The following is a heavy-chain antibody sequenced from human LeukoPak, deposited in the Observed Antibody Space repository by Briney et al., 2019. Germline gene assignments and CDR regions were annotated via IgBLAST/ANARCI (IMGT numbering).Heavy chain of an antibody. D-gene: IGHD2-21*01. V-gene: IGHV4-61*02. Sequence: SETLSLTCTVSGGSIGSGSYYWSWIRQPAGKGLEWIGRIYTSGSTNYNPSLKSRVTISVDTPKNQFSLKLSSVTAADTAVYYCARDSGRYCGGDCYYLDYWGQGTLVTVSS. CDR3: ARDSGRYCGGDCYYLDY. CDR2: IYTSGST. J-gene: IGHJ4*02. CDR1: GGSIGSGSYY.